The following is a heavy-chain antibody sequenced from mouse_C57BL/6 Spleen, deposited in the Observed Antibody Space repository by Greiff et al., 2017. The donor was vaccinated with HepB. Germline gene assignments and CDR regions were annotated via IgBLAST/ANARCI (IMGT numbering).Heavy chain of an antibody. CDR2: IYPGSGNT. CDR1: GYSFTSYY. D-gene: IGHD3-1*01. V-gene: IGHV1-66*01. J-gene: IGHJ4*01. CDR3: ARRAIRDAMDY. Sequence: QVQLKQSGPELVKPGASVKISCKASGYSFTSYYIHWVKQRPGQGLEWIGWIYPGSGNTKYNEKFKGKATLTADTSPSTAYMQLSSLTSEDSAVYYCARRAIRDAMDYWGQGTSVTVSS.